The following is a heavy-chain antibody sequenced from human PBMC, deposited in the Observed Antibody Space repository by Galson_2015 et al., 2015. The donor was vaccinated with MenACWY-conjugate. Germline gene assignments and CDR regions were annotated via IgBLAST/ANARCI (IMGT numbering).Heavy chain of an antibody. D-gene: IGHD3-10*01. CDR2: INPSDGST. J-gene: IGHJ3*02. V-gene: IGHV1-46*01. CDR3: ARDLRRVSMVRGSIVPDAFDM. Sequence: SCKASGYTFTNYYIHWVRQAPGQGLEWMGIINPSDGSTNYAQKFQGRVTMTRETSTITVYLELSSLRSEDTAVYYYARDLRRVSMVRGSIVPDAFDMWGQGTMVTVSS. CDR1: GYTFTNYY.